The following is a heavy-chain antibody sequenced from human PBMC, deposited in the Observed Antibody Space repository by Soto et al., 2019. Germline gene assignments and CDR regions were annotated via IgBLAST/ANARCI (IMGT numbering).Heavy chain of an antibody. D-gene: IGHD3-16*02. CDR2: ISPYTGNT. CDR1: GYIFVNYG. Sequence: QVQLVQSGDEVKKPGASVKVSCKASGYIFVNYGIAWVRQAPGQGLEWMGWISPYTGNTHSATKIQGRLTMTTHTSTTTAYMDLGSLTSDDTAVYYCVMFDTSVTPTPQDVCGHCPTVTLSS. V-gene: IGHV1-18*01. CDR3: VMFDTSVTPTPQDV. J-gene: IGHJ6*02.